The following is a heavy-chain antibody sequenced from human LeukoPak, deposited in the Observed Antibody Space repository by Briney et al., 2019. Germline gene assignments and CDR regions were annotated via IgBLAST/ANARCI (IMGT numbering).Heavy chain of an antibody. V-gene: IGHV3-30-3*01. CDR2: ISYDGSNK. CDR3: ARDSAVVPAAIGYYYYYMDV. D-gene: IGHD2-2*02. CDR1: GFTFSSYA. Sequence: GRSLRLSCAASGFTFSSYAMHWVRQAPGKGLEWVAVISYDGSNKYYADSVKGRFTISRDNSKNTLYLQMNSLRAEDTAVYYCARDSAVVPAAIGYYYYYMDVWGKGTTVTVSS. J-gene: IGHJ6*03.